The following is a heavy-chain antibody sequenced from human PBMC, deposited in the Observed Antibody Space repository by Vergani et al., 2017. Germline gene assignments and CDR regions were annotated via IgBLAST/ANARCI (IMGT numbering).Heavy chain of an antibody. CDR2: ISSSSSYI. V-gene: IGHV3-21*01. Sequence: EVQLVESGGGLVKPGGSLRLSCAASGFTFSSYSMNWVRQAPGKGLEWVSSISSSSSYIYYADSVKGRFTISRDNAKNSLYLQMNSLRAEDTAVYYCARRYLCGGDCNWFDPWGQGTLVTVSS. CDR3: ARRYLCGGDCNWFDP. D-gene: IGHD2-21*02. CDR1: GFTFSSYS. J-gene: IGHJ5*02.